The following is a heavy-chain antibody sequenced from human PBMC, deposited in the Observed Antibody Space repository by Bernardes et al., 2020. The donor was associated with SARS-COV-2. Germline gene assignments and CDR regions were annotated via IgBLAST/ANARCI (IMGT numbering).Heavy chain of an antibody. D-gene: IGHD3-22*01. CDR1: GGTFSSYA. Sequence: SVKVSCKASGGTFSSYAISWVRQAPGQGLEWMGRIIPIFGTANYAQKFQGRVTITADESTSTAYMELRSLRSDDTAVYYCARNAITYYYDSSGYHYYYGMDVWGQGTTVTVSS. J-gene: IGHJ6*02. V-gene: IGHV1-69*13. CDR2: IIPIFGTA. CDR3: ARNAITYYYDSSGYHYYYGMDV.